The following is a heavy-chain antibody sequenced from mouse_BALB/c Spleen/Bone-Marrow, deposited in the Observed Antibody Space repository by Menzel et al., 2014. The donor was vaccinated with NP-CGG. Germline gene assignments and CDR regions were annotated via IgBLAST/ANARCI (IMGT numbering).Heavy chain of an antibody. CDR1: GYTFTSYT. V-gene: IGHV1-4*01. D-gene: IGHD5-1-1*01. J-gene: IGHJ3*01. CDR2: IVPSSGYT. Sequence: QVHLQQSGAELARPGASAKLSCKASGYTFTSYTIQWVKRRPGQGLEWVGYIVPSSGYTDYNQKFKDKTTLTADKTSRKAYMQMSSLTSADSAVYYCAREARTGAWIPNGGQGTLVTVTA. CDR3: AREARTGAWIPN.